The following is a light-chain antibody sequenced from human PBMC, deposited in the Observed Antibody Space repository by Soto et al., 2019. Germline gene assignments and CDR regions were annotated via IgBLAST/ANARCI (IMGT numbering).Light chain of an antibody. J-gene: IGLJ1*01. CDR2: EVN. V-gene: IGLV2-18*02. CDR3: NSFTTSSTYV. Sequence: SITISCTGSSSDIGSYNRVSWYQQPPGTAPKLIIYEVNNRPSGVPDRFSGSKSGNTASLTISGLQAEDEADYYCNSFTTSSTYVFGTGTKVTVL. CDR1: SSDIGSYNR.